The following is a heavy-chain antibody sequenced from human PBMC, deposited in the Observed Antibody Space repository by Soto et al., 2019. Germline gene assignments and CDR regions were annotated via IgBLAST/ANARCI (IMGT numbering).Heavy chain of an antibody. CDR2: IKSKTDGGTT. CDR1: GFTFSNAW. J-gene: IGHJ3*02. Sequence: GGSLRLSCAASGFTFSNAWMIWVRQAPGKGLEWVGRIKSKTDGGTTDYAAPVKGRFTISRDDSKNTLYLQMNSLKTEDTAVYYCTTEYSSGWFGSHDAFDIWGQGTMVTVSS. V-gene: IGHV3-15*01. D-gene: IGHD6-19*01. CDR3: TTEYSSGWFGSHDAFDI.